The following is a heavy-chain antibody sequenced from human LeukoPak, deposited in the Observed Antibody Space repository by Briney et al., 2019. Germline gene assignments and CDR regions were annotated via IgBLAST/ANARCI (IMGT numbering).Heavy chain of an antibody. CDR3: VRDEDYGIYVNFDF. CDR2: ISTYNGNT. Sequence: ASVKVSCKASGYNFILHGISWVRQAPGQGLEWMGWISTYNGNTKYAQKLQGRVTMTTDTSTSTAYMELRSLRSDDTAVYYCVRDEDYGIYVNFDFWGQGTLVTVSS. V-gene: IGHV1-18*01. CDR1: GYNFILHG. J-gene: IGHJ4*02. D-gene: IGHD4-17*01.